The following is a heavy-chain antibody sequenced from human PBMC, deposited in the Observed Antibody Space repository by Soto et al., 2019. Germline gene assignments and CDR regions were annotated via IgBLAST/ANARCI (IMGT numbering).Heavy chain of an antibody. CDR3: ARGMITFGGVIVVLGAWLASDY. CDR2: IKQDGSEK. CDR1: GFTFSSYW. D-gene: IGHD3-16*02. Sequence: EVQLVASGGGLVQPGGSLRLSCAASGFTFSSYWMSWVRQAPGKGLEWVANIKQDGSEKYYVDAVKGRFTISRDNAKNSLYLQMNSLRAEDTAVYYCARGMITFGGVIVVLGAWLASDYWGQGTLVTVSS. J-gene: IGHJ4*02. V-gene: IGHV3-7*01.